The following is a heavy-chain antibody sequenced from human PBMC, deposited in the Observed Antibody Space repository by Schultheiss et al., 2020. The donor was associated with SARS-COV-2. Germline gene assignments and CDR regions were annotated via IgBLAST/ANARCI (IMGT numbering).Heavy chain of an antibody. CDR2: ISPSNDNT. V-gene: IGHV1-18*04. J-gene: IGHJ4*02. D-gene: IGHD2-15*01. Sequence: ASVKVSCRASGYTFSSYGITWVRQAPGQGLEWMGWISPSNDNTNYAQKLQGRVTMTTDTPTTTAYMELRSLRSDDTAVYYCARIVVVVAAMGDFDYWGQGTLVTVSS. CDR3: ARIVVVVAAMGDFDY. CDR1: GYTFSSYG.